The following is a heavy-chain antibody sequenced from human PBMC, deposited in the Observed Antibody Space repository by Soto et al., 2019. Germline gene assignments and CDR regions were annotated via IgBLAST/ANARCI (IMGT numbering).Heavy chain of an antibody. CDR2: INHSGST. J-gene: IGHJ6*02. D-gene: IGHD3-9*01. Sequence: KPSETLSLTCAVYGGSFIGYYWSWIRQPPGKGLEWIGEINHSGSTNYNPSLKSRVTVSVGTSKNQFSLKLSSVTAADTAVYYCARYPVYDILTGYYGYYYYGMDVWGQGTTVTVSS. CDR1: GGSFIGYY. V-gene: IGHV4-34*01. CDR3: ARYPVYDILTGYYGYYYYGMDV.